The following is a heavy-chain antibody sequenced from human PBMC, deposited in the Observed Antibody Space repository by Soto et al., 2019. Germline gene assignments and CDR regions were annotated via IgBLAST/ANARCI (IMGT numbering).Heavy chain of an antibody. Sequence: XSVKVSCKASVYTFTSYGISWVRQAPGQGLEWMGWISAYNGNTNYAQKLQGRVTMTTDTSTSTAYMELRSLRSDDTAVYYCAREVTGYSSSWYYFDYWGQGTLVTVSS. J-gene: IGHJ4*02. CDR3: AREVTGYSSSWYYFDY. V-gene: IGHV1-18*04. CDR2: ISAYNGNT. CDR1: VYTFTSYG. D-gene: IGHD6-13*01.